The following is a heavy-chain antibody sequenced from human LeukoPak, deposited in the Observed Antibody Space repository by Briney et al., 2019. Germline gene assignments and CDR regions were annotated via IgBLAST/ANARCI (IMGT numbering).Heavy chain of an antibody. CDR3: ARGRSIAARPGYFQH. CDR1: GYTFTSYY. V-gene: IGHV1-46*01. Sequence: ASVELSCKASGYTFTSYYMHSVRHAPGQGLEWMGIINPTGGSTSYAQKFQGRVTMTRDTSTSTVYMELNSLRSEDTAVYYCARGRSIAARPGYFQHWGQGTLVTVSS. D-gene: IGHD6-6*01. J-gene: IGHJ1*01. CDR2: INPTGGST.